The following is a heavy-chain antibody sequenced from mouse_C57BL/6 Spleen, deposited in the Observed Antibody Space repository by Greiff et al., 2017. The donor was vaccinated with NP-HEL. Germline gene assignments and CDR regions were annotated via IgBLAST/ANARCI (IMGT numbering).Heavy chain of an antibody. CDR1: GYTFTSYW. CDR2: IHPNSGST. V-gene: IGHV1-64*01. Sequence: VQLQQPGAELVKPGASVKLSCKASGYTFTSYWMHWVKQRPGQGLEWIGMIHPNSGSTNYNEKFKSKATLTVDKSSSTAYMQLSSLTSEDSAVYYCAREGYGNPSWFAYWGQGTLVTVSA. D-gene: IGHD2-10*02. J-gene: IGHJ3*01. CDR3: AREGYGNPSWFAY.